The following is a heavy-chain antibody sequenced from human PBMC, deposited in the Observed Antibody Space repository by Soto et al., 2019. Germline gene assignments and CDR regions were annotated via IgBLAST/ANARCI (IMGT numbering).Heavy chain of an antibody. CDR1: GGSIDTYY. CDR2: ISHTGTT. J-gene: IGHJ4*02. D-gene: IGHD6-25*01. CDR3: ARLIRGAAAAFDS. V-gene: IGHV4-59*08. Sequence: QVQLQESGPGLVKPSETLSLTCTVSGGSIDTYYWSWIRQPPGKGLEYIGYISHTGTTDSNPSLKSRVTLSIDTSKNQFSLNLSSVTASDTASYSCARLIRGAAAAFDSWGQGSLVTVSS.